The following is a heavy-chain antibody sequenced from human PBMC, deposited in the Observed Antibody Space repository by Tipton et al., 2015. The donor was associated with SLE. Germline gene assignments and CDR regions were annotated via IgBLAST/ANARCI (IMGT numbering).Heavy chain of an antibody. D-gene: IGHD5-12*01. Sequence: QLVQSGSELTKPGASVKVSCKASGYIFTNYAMNWVRQAPGQGPEWMGWINTDTGNPTYAQGFTGRFVFSLDTTVGTAYLQINRLRTEDTAVYYCARRHSGYDEQKWNYYYGLDVWGQGTTVTVSS. J-gene: IGHJ6*02. V-gene: IGHV7-4-1*02. CDR1: GYIFTNYA. CDR2: INTDTGNP. CDR3: ARRHSGYDEQKWNYYYGLDV.